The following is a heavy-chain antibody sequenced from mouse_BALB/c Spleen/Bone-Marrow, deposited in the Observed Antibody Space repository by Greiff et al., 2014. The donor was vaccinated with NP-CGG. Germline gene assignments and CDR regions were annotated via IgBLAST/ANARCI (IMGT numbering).Heavy chain of an antibody. CDR2: INPNNGGT. V-gene: IGHV1-22*01. D-gene: IGHD1-2*01. J-gene: IGHJ2*01. Sequence: EVQLQQSGPELVKPGPSVKISCRTSGYTSTEYTMHWVKQSHGKSLEWIGSINPNNGGTSYNQKFKGKATLTVDKSSSTAYMELRSLTSEDSAVYYCARRGGYDYWGQGTTLTVSS. CDR1: GYTSTEYT. CDR3: ARRGGYDY.